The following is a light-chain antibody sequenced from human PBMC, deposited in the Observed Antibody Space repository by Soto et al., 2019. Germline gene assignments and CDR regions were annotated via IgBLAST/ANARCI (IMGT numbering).Light chain of an antibody. Sequence: EVVLTQSPGTLSLSPGERATLSCRASQSVSSSFLAWYQQKPGQAPRLLIHAASTGATGIPDRFSGSGSGTDFTLTISRLEPEDFAVYYCQQYGSSGTFGQGTKVDI. CDR3: QQYGSSGT. CDR1: QSVSSSF. V-gene: IGKV3-20*01. CDR2: AAS. J-gene: IGKJ1*01.